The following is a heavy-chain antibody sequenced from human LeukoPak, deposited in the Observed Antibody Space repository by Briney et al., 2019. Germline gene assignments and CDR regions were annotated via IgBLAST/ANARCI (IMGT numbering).Heavy chain of an antibody. CDR2: IIPVIGTG. CDR1: GGSFNSHA. Sequence: PPASVKVSCKASGGSFNSHAIAWVRQAPGQGLEWLGRIIPVIGTGNYAQRFKGRVTITADESTTTAHMELTSLRSDDTAVYYCVKGRDCSGHHLDYWGQGSLVTVSS. CDR3: VKGRDCSGHHLDY. J-gene: IGHJ4*02. V-gene: IGHV1-69*11. D-gene: IGHD2-15*01.